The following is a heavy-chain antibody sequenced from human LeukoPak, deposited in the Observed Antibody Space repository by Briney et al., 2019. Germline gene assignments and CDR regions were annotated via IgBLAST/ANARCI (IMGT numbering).Heavy chain of an antibody. CDR3: ARQGTPRYCYGPFDY. V-gene: IGHV4-59*08. Sequence: SETLSLTCTVSGGSISSYYWSWIRQPPGKGLEWIGYIYYSGSTNYNPSLKSRVTISVDTSKHQFSLKLSSVTAADTAVYYCARQGTPRYCYGPFDYWGQGTLVTVSS. CDR2: IYYSGST. CDR1: GGSISSYY. D-gene: IGHD5-18*01. J-gene: IGHJ4*02.